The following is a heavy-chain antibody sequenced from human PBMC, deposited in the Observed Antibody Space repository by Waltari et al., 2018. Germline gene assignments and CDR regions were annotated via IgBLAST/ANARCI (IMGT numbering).Heavy chain of an antibody. CDR3: ARVARRTTVTTGWWYFDL. V-gene: IGHV3-74*01. CDR2: SNSDRSRT. Sequence: EVQLVESGGGLVQPGGSLRLSCAASGFTYSMYWMHWVRQAPGKGLVWVSSSNSDRSRTSYADSVKGRFTISKDNAKNMDDLQINSLRAEDTAIYYCARVARRTTVTTGWWYFDLWGRGTLVTVSS. D-gene: IGHD4-17*01. CDR1: GFTYSMYW. J-gene: IGHJ2*01.